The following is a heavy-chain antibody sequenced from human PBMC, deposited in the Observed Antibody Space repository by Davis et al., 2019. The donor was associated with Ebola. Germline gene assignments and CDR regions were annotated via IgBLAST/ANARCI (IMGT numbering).Heavy chain of an antibody. V-gene: IGHV3-23*01. CDR1: GFTFSSYA. CDR2: ISGSGGST. J-gene: IGHJ1*01. D-gene: IGHD4-11*01. CDR3: ARGPLYSTSAAEYFQH. Sequence: PGGSLRLSCAASGFTFSSYAMSWVRQAPGKGLEWVSAISGSGGSTYYADSVKGRFTISRDNAKNSLYLQMNSLRAEDTAVYYCARGPLYSTSAAEYFQHWGQGTLVTVSS.